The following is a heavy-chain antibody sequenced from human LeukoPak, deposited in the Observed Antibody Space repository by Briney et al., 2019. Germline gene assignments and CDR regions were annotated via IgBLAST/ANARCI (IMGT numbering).Heavy chain of an antibody. J-gene: IGHJ4*02. Sequence: SETLSLTCTVSGGSISSSSYYRGWIRQPPGKGLEWIGSIYYSGSTYYNPSLKSRVTISVDTPKNQFSLKLSSVTAADTAVYYCARHLWSRAIFGVVTTPHFDYWGQGTLVTVSS. V-gene: IGHV4-39*01. CDR3: ARHLWSRAIFGVVTTPHFDY. CDR2: IYYSGST. CDR1: GGSISSSSYY. D-gene: IGHD3-3*01.